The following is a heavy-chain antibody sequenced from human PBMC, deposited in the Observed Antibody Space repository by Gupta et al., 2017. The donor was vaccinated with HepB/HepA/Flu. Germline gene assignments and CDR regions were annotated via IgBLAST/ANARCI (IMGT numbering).Heavy chain of an antibody. CDR1: GGSFSGYY. CDR2: INHSGST. J-gene: IGHJ4*02. Sequence: QVQLQQWGAGLLKPSETLSLTCAVYGGSFSGYYWSWLRQPPGKGLEWIGEINHSGSTNYNPSLKGRVTISVDTSKNQFSLKLSSVTAADTAGYYCARLHTGYCSSTSCYSAPGYWGQGTLVTVSS. D-gene: IGHD2-2*02. V-gene: IGHV4-34*01. CDR3: ARLHTGYCSSTSCYSAPGY.